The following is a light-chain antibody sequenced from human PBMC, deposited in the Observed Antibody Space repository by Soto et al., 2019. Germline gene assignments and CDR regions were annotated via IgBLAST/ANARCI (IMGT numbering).Light chain of an antibody. CDR2: GAS. V-gene: IGKV3-15*01. CDR1: QSVSSN. Sequence: EIVMTQSPATLSVSPGARAPLSCRASQSVSSNLAWYQQNPGQAPRLLIYGASTRATGIPDRFSGSGSETDFTLTISRLEPEDFAVYYCQQYGTTRITFGQGTRLEIK. J-gene: IGKJ5*01. CDR3: QQYGTTRIT.